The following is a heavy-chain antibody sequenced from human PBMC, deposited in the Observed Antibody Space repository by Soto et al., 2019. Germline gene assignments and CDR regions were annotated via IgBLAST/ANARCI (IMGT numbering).Heavy chain of an antibody. CDR3: ARGIYGDYEGY. J-gene: IGHJ4*02. D-gene: IGHD4-17*01. CDR2: IYTSGST. CDR1: GDSISSYY. Sequence: SETLSLTCTVSGDSISSYYWSWIRQPAGKELEWIGRIYTSGSTNYNPSLKSRVTMSVETSKNQSSLKLSSVNAADTAVYYCARGIYGDYEGYWGQATLVTVS. V-gene: IGHV4-4*07.